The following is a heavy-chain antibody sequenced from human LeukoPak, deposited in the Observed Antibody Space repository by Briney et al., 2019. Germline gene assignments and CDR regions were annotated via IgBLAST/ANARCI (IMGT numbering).Heavy chain of an antibody. CDR2: INPSGGST. CDR1: GYTFTSYY. V-gene: IGHV1-46*01. J-gene: IGHJ6*03. CDR3: ATIAVAGNSPGNYYYYYMDV. D-gene: IGHD6-19*01. Sequence: ASVKVSCKASGYTFTSYYMHWVQQAPGQGLEWMGIINPSGGSTSYAQKFQGRVTMTRDTSTSTVYMELSSLRSEDTAVYYCATIAVAGNSPGNYYYYYMDVWGKGTTVTVSS.